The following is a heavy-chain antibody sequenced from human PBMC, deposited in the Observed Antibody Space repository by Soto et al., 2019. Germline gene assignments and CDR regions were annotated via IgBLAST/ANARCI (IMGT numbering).Heavy chain of an antibody. J-gene: IGHJ5*02. CDR1: AGSLNREQ. Sequence: SETLSLTYTVSAGSLNREQWSWIRQPPGKGLEWIGYIYYSGSTNYNPSLKSRVTISVDTSKNQFSLKLSSVTAADTAVYYCARDQVPAALLGSFDPPGQGTLVTVSS. CDR2: IYYSGST. D-gene: IGHD2-2*01. CDR3: ARDQVPAALLGSFDP. V-gene: IGHV4-59*01.